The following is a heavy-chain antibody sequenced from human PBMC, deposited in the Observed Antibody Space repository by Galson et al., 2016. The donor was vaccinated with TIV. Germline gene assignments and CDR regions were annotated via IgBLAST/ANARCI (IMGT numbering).Heavy chain of an antibody. Sequence: SVKVSCKASGYMFTGYHLHWVRQAPGQGPEWMGRINPNSGDTDFAQKFQGRVTMTRDTSISTAYIEFRRLTFADTAVYFCARGVDGFRYWSQGTLVTVSS. CDR2: INPNSGDT. CDR1: GYMFTGYH. D-gene: IGHD5-24*01. V-gene: IGHV1-2*06. CDR3: ARGVDGFRY. J-gene: IGHJ4*02.